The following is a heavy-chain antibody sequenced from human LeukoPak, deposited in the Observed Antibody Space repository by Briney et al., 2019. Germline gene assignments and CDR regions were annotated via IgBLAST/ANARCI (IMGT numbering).Heavy chain of an antibody. V-gene: IGHV3-43*01. D-gene: IGHD1-26*01. CDR2: ISWDSSST. CDR1: GFTFDDFT. J-gene: IGHJ4*02. CDR3: ARARPPLVGATPGLFDY. Sequence: PGGSLRLSCVASGFTFDDFTMHWVRQRPGKGLEWVSLISWDSSSTYFTDSVKGRFTISRDNAKNSLYLQMNSLRAEDTAVYYCARARPPLVGATPGLFDYWGQGTLVTVSS.